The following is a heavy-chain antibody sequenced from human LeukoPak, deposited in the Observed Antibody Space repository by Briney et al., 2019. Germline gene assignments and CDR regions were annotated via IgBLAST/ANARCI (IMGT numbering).Heavy chain of an antibody. Sequence: ASVKVSCKASGYTFTSYDINWVRQATGQGLEWMGWMNPNSGNTGYAQKFQGRVTMTRNTSINTAYMELSSLRSEDTAVYYCAKVDTVVVPAAMGVFDYWGQGTLVTVSS. CDR1: GYTFTSYD. J-gene: IGHJ4*02. CDR2: MNPNSGNT. D-gene: IGHD2-2*01. V-gene: IGHV1-8*01. CDR3: AKVDTVVVPAAMGVFDY.